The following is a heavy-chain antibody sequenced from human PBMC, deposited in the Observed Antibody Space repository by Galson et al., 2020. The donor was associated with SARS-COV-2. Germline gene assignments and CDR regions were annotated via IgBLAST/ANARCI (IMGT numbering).Heavy chain of an antibody. D-gene: IGHD5-12*01. CDR2: IYASGSA. Sequence: SETLSLTCTVSGASISSGSYYWRWIRQPAGKGLEWIGHIYASGSANYNSSLKSRVTISVDTSKNQFSLRLSSVTAADTAVYYCARKDSGNDSNGFDIWGQGTMVTVSS. J-gene: IGHJ3*02. V-gene: IGHV4-61*09. CDR3: ARKDSGNDSNGFDI. CDR1: GASISSGSYY.